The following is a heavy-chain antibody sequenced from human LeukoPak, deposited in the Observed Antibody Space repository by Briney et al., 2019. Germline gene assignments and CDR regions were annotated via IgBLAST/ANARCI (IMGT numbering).Heavy chain of an antibody. V-gene: IGHV3-23*01. J-gene: IGHJ4*02. CDR1: GFTFSSYA. D-gene: IGHD2-2*01. CDR3: ANFKGVCSTSCYAH. Sequence: AGGSLRLSCAASGFTFSSYAMSWVRQAPGKGLEWVSAISGRGGSTYYADSVKGRFTISRDNSKNTLYLQMNSLRAEDTAVYYCANFKGVCSTSCYAHWGQGTLVTVSS. CDR2: ISGRGGST.